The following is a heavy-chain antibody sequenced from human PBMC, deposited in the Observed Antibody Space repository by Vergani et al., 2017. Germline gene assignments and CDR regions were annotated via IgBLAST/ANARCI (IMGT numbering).Heavy chain of an antibody. V-gene: IGHV1-69*13. D-gene: IGHD3-22*01. CDR1: GGTFSSNS. CDR3: ARSSGYYSYYFDF. J-gene: IGHJ4*02. CDR2: IIPIFGTT. Sequence: QGQLAQSGAEVKKPGSSVKVSCKASGGTFSSNSISWVRQAHGQGLEWMGRIIPIFGTTSYAQKFQGRVTILADESTSTAYMELSSLRSEDTAVYYCARSSGYYSYYFDFWGQGTLVTVSS.